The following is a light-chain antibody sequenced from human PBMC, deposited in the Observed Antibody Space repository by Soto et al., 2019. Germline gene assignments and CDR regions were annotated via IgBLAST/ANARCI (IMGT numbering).Light chain of an antibody. V-gene: IGKV3-20*01. CDR1: QSVSGSY. Sequence: EFVLTQSPGTLSLSPGERATLSCRASQSVSGSYLAWYQQKPGQAPRLLIYGTSSRATGIPDRFSGSGSGTDFTLTISRLEPEDFAVYYCQQCGSSSWTFGQGTKVDIK. CDR2: GTS. CDR3: QQCGSSSWT. J-gene: IGKJ1*01.